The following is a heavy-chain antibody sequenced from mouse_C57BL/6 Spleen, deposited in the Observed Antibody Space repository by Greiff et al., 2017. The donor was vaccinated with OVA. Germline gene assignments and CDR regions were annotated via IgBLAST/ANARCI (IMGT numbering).Heavy chain of an antibody. CDR3: ARPGSSPAWFAY. CDR2: IYPGSGNT. J-gene: IGHJ3*01. V-gene: IGHV1-76*01. D-gene: IGHD1-1*01. Sequence: QVQLQQSGAELVRPGASVKLSCKASGYTFTDYYINWVKQRPGQGLEWIARIYPGSGNTYYNEKFKGKATLTAEKSSSTAYMQLSSLTSEDSAVYFCARPGSSPAWFAYWGQGTLVTVSA. CDR1: GYTFTDYY.